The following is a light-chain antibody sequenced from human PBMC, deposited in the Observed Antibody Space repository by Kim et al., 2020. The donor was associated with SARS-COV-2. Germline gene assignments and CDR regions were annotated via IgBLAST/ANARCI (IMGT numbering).Light chain of an antibody. CDR3: QQYVGSPPWT. V-gene: IGKV3-20*01. CDR1: QSVSRDY. Sequence: EIVLTQSPGTLSLSPGGRATLSCRASQSVSRDYLAWYQQKPGQAPSLLIHDTSSRATGIPDRFSGSGSGTDFTLTISRLEPEDFAVYYCQQYVGSPPWTFGQGTKVDIK. CDR2: DTS. J-gene: IGKJ1*01.